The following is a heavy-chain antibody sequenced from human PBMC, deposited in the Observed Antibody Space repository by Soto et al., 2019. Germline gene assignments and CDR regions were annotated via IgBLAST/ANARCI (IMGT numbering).Heavy chain of an antibody. D-gene: IGHD2-21*02. V-gene: IGHV3-23*01. Sequence: GGSLRLSCVAPGFTFNSYAMSWVRQAPGMGLEWVSSIIGSGAITYYADSVKGRFTISRDNSKSTLYLQMNSLRVEDTALYYCAKDARDTGGNSGIDYWGQGTLVTVSS. CDR1: GFTFNSYA. J-gene: IGHJ4*02. CDR3: AKDARDTGGNSGIDY. CDR2: IIGSGAIT.